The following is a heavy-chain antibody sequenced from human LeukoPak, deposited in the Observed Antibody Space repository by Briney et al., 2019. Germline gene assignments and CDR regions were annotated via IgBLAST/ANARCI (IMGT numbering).Heavy chain of an antibody. CDR2: INPRGGST. CDR3: ARPPDSGRYAYYFDY. D-gene: IGHD1-26*01. Sequence: ASVKVSCKASGHTFTSYYMHWMRQAPGQGLEWMGIINPRGGSTSYAQKFQGRVTMTRDTSTSTVYMELSSLRSEDTAVYYCARPPDSGRYAYYFDYWGQGTLVTVSS. V-gene: IGHV1-46*01. J-gene: IGHJ4*02. CDR1: GHTFTSYY.